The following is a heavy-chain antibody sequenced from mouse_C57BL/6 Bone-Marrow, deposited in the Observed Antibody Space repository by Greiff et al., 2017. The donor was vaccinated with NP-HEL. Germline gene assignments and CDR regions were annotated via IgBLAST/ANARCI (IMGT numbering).Heavy chain of an antibody. V-gene: IGHV1-69*01. CDR2: IDPSDSYT. CDR3: ASGGLRRNYAMDY. D-gene: IGHD2-2*01. CDR1: GYTFTSYW. J-gene: IGHJ4*01. Sequence: QVQLQQPGAELVMPGASVKLSCKASGYTFTSYWMHWVKQRPGQGLEWIGEIDPSDSYTNYNQKFKGKSTLTVDKSSSTAYMQLSSLTSEDSAVYYRASGGLRRNYAMDYWGQGTSVTVSS.